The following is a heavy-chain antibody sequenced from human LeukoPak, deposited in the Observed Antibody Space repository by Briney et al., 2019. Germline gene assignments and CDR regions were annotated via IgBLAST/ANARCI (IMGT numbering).Heavy chain of an antibody. CDR3: AREEDWLFLPNAEYFQH. J-gene: IGHJ1*01. Sequence: VASVKVSCKASGYTFTGYYMHWVRQAPGQGLEWMGWINPNSGGTNYAQKFQGRVTMTRDTSISTAYMELSRLRSDDTAVYYCAREEDWLFLPNAEYFQHWGQGTLVTVSS. V-gene: IGHV1-2*02. CDR1: GYTFTGYY. CDR2: INPNSGGT. D-gene: IGHD3-9*01.